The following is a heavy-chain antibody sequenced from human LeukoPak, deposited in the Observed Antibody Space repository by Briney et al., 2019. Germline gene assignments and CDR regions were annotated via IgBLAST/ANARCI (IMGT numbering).Heavy chain of an antibody. CDR2: IYYSGST. J-gene: IGHJ5*02. D-gene: IGHD2-2*03. V-gene: IGHV4-59*08. CDR1: GGSISSY. CDR3: ARHRGYCSSTSCSYNWFDP. Sequence: PSETLSLTCTVSGGSISSYWTWIRQPPGTGLEWIGYIYYSGSTKYNPSLKSRVTMSVDTSKNRFSLKLSSVTAADTAVYYCARHRGYCSSTSCSYNWFDPWGQGTLVTVSS.